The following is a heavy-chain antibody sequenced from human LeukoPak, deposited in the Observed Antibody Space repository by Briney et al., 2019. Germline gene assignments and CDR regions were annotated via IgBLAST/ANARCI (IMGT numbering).Heavy chain of an antibody. D-gene: IGHD2-21*02. CDR3: AKDVGGRWPLYYFDY. CDR1: GFTFDDYA. CDR2: ISWNTGTI. V-gene: IGHV3-9*01. Sequence: GGSLRLSCAASGFTFDDYAMHWVRQVPGKGLEWVSGISWNTGTIVYADSVKGRFTISRDNAKNSLHLQMNSLRAEDTAVYYCAKDVGGRWPLYYFDYWGQGTLVTVSS. J-gene: IGHJ4*02.